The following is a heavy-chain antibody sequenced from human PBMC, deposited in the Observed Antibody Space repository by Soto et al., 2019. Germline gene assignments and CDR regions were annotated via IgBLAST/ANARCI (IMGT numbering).Heavy chain of an antibody. J-gene: IGHJ4*02. CDR3: AKGPLTRILLGYCSSTSCRPAYYFDY. V-gene: IGHV3-23*01. CDR1: GFTFSSYA. D-gene: IGHD2-2*01. CDR2: ISGSGGST. Sequence: GGSLRLSCAASGFTFSSYAMSWVRQAPGKGLEWVSAISGSGGSTYYADSVKGRFTISRDNSKNTLYLQMNSLRAEDTAVYYCAKGPLTRILLGYCSSTSCRPAYYFDYWGQGTLVTVSS.